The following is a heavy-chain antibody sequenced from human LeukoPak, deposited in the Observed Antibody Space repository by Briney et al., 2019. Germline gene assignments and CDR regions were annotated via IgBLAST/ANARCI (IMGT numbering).Heavy chain of an antibody. Sequence: GASVKVSCKASGYTFTGYYMHWVRQAPGQGLEWMGWINPNSGGTNCAQKFQGRVTMTRDTSISTAYMELSRLRSDDTAVYYCAREYSNPQYYYYYMDVWGKGTTVTVSS. V-gene: IGHV1-2*02. CDR2: INPNSGGT. CDR1: GYTFTGYY. J-gene: IGHJ6*03. D-gene: IGHD6-13*01. CDR3: AREYSNPQYYYYYMDV.